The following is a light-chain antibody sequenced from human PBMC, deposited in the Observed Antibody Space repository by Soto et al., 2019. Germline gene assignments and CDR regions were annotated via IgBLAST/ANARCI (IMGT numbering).Light chain of an antibody. CDR1: SSDVGAYNF. CDR3: SSYTSSNTPYV. CDR2: EVT. V-gene: IGLV2-14*01. Sequence: QSLLTHPASVSGSPGQSITISCTGSSSDVGAYNFVSWYQHHPGKAPKLILYEVTTRPSGVSSRFSGSKSGNTASLTISGLQADDEANYYCSSYTSSNTPYVFGTGTKVTVL. J-gene: IGLJ1*01.